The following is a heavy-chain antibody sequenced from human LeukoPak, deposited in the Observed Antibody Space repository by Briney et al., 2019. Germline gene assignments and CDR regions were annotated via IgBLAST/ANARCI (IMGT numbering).Heavy chain of an antibody. CDR1: GGSISSSSYY. D-gene: IGHD3-16*01. Sequence: SETLSLTCTVSGGSISSSSYYWGWIRQPPGKGLEWIGSIYYSGSTYHNPSLKSRVTISVDTSKNQFSLKLSSVTAADTAVYYCARLGLLGYMDVWGKGTTVTISS. J-gene: IGHJ6*03. CDR3: ARLGLLGYMDV. CDR2: IYYSGST. V-gene: IGHV4-39*01.